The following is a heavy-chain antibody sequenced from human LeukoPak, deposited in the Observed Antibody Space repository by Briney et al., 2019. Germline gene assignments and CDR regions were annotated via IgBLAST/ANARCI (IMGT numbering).Heavy chain of an antibody. Sequence: GGSLRLSCAASGFRFGNYGMHWVRQAPGKGLEWVAVKSDDGRNKYNADSVRGRFTISRDNSKNMLHLQMNNLRPADTAVYHCAKDADTATIIYWYFDLWGRGTLVTVSS. J-gene: IGHJ2*01. CDR2: KSDDGRNK. V-gene: IGHV3-30*18. CDR3: AKDADTATIIYWYFDL. D-gene: IGHD5-18*01. CDR1: GFRFGNYG.